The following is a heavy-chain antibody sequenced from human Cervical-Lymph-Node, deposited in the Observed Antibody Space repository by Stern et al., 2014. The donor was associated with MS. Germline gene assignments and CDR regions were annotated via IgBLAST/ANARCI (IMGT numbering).Heavy chain of an antibody. CDR3: ARDWNDIGFYQYGLDV. CDR1: GDSISSPNW. CDR2: IYHRGSV. J-gene: IGHJ6*02. Sequence: QVQLQESGPGLVKPSGTLSLTCAVSGDSISSPNWWTWVRQPPGKGLEWIGEIYHRGSVSYNPSLKSRVTISVDRSNNHFSLKLRSGTAADTAVYYCARDWNDIGFYQYGLDVWGQGTTVTVSS. V-gene: IGHV4-4*02. D-gene: IGHD1-1*01.